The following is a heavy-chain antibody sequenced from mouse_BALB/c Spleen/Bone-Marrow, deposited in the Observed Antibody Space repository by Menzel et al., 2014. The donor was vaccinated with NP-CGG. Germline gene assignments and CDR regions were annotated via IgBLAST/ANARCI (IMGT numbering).Heavy chain of an antibody. Sequence: GAELVKPGASVKLSCKASGYTFTSYWMHWVKQRPGQGLEWIGEINPSNGRTNYNEKFKSKATLTVDKSSSTAYMQLSSLTSEGSAVYYCARTYFDYWGQGTTLTVSS. CDR3: ARTYFDY. CDR1: GYTFTSYW. V-gene: IGHV1S81*02. CDR2: INPSNGRT. J-gene: IGHJ2*01.